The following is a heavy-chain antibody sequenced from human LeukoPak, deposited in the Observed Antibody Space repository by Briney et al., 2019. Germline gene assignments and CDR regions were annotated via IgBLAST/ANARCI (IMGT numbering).Heavy chain of an antibody. CDR2: IYTSGST. CDR1: GVSISSGSYY. J-gene: IGHJ4*02. CDR3: AREQYSSGWYFDY. D-gene: IGHD6-19*01. Sequence: SETLSLTCTVSGVSISSGSYYWSWIRQPAGKGLEWIGRIYTSGSTNYNPSLKSRVTMSVDTSKNQFSLKLSSVTAADTAVYYCAREQYSSGWYFDYWGQGTLVTVSS. V-gene: IGHV4-61*02.